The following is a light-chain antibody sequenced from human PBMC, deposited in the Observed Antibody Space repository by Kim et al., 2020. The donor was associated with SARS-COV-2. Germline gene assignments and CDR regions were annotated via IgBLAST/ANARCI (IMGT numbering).Light chain of an antibody. CDR1: QSVSSSY. J-gene: IGKJ2*01. V-gene: IGKV3-20*01. CDR2: GAS. Sequence: LSPGERATLSCRASQSVSSSYLAWYQQKPGQAPRLLIYGASSRATGIPDRFSGSGSGTDFTFTISRLEPEDFAVYYCQQYGSSLYTFGQGTKLEI. CDR3: QQYGSSLYT.